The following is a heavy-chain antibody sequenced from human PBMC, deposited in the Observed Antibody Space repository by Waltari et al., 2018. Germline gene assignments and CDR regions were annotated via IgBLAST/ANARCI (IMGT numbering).Heavy chain of an antibody. CDR3: ARGRNGYIQDVFDI. D-gene: IGHD5-12*01. CDR1: GFTFSTYN. V-gene: IGHV3-48*01. CDR2: ISSTTTT. J-gene: IGHJ3*02. Sequence: EVQLVASGGGLVQPGESLRLSWAASGFTFSTYNMNWVRQAPGKGLEWVSYISSTTTTYYADYVKGRFTISRDNAKNSLYLQMNSLRAEDTALYYCARGRNGYIQDVFDIWGQGTMVSVSS.